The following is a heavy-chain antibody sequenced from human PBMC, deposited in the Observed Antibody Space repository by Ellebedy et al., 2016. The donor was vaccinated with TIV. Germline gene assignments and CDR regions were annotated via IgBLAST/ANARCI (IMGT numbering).Heavy chain of an antibody. J-gene: IGHJ4*02. CDR2: IKQDGSEK. Sequence: GESLKISCAASGFTFSNYWMSWVRQAPGKGLEWVANIKQDGSEKYYVDSVKGRFTISRDNGKNSLYLQMNSLSAEDTAVYYCARRCGGGSCYSYWGQGTLVTVSS. CDR3: ARRCGGGSCYSY. V-gene: IGHV3-7*01. CDR1: GFTFSNYW. D-gene: IGHD2-15*01.